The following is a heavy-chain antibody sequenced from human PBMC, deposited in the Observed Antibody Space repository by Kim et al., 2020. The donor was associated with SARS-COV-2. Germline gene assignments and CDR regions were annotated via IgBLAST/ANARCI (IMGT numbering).Heavy chain of an antibody. D-gene: IGHD6-13*01. J-gene: IGHJ6*02. CDR3: AKGGSSWDEGYYYGMDV. Sequence: KGRFTISRDNSKNTLYLQMNSLRAEDTAVYDCAKGGSSWDEGYYYGMDVWGQGTTVTVSS. V-gene: IGHV3-23*01.